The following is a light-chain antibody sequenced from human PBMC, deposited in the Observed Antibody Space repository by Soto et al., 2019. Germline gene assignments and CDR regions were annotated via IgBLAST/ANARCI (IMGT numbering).Light chain of an antibody. CDR2: WAS. CDR3: QQYYSTPRT. V-gene: IGKV4-1*01. CDR1: QSVLYSSNNKNY. Sequence: DIVMTQSPDSLAVSLGERATINCKSSQSVLYSSNNKNYLAWFQQKPGQPPELLIYWASIRESGVPDRFSGSGSGTDFTLTISSLQAEDVAVYYCQQYYSTPRTFGQGTKVDIK. J-gene: IGKJ1*01.